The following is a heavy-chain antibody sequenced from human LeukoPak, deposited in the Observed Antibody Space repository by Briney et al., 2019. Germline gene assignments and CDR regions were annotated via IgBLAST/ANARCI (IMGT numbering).Heavy chain of an antibody. CDR2: ISSSSSYI. D-gene: IGHD3-10*01. V-gene: IGHV3-21*01. CDR1: GGSFSGYY. Sequence: PSETLSLTCAVYGGSFSGYYWSWIRQPPGKGLEWVSSISSSSSYIYYADSVKGRFTISRDNAKNSLYLQMNSLRAEDTAVYYCARVLLLWFGELLLSNAFDIWGQGTMVTVSS. J-gene: IGHJ3*02. CDR3: ARVLLLWFGELLLSNAFDI.